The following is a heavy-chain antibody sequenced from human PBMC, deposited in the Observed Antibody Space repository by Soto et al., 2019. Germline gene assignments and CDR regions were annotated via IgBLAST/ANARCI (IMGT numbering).Heavy chain of an antibody. CDR2: ISSNGENT. Sequence: GGSLRLSCAASGFTFSYHGMNWVRQAPGRGLEWVSTISSNGENTHYADSVKGRFIISSDNSSNTVDLQMNSLRVEDTAIYYCAKDRMDHNSVWDPFDIWGRGTMVTVSS. J-gene: IGHJ3*02. CDR3: AKDRMDHNSVWDPFDI. V-gene: IGHV3-23*01. D-gene: IGHD1-20*01. CDR1: GFTFSYHG.